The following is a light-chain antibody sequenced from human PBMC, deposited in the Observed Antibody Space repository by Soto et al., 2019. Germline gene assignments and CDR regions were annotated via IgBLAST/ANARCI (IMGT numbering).Light chain of an antibody. V-gene: IGKV2-28*01. CDR3: MQALQTPKT. CDR2: LGS. J-gene: IGKJ1*01. CDR1: HSLLHSNGYNY. Sequence: DPVMTQSPLSLPVTPGEPASISCRSSHSLLHSNGYNYLDWYLQKPGQSPQLLIYLGSNRASGVPDRFSGSGSGTDFTLKISRVEAEDVGVYYCMQALQTPKTFCQGTKVDIK.